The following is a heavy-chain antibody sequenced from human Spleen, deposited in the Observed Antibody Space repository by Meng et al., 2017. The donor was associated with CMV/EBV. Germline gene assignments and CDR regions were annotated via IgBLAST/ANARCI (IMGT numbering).Heavy chain of an antibody. CDR1: GFTLSNYG. CDR3: ARGGMMWRSGIVVEPAAAFDF. J-gene: IGHJ4*02. Sequence: ASVKVSCKASGFTLSNYGVSWVRQAPGQGLEFMGWISDYNGNTNYAQNLQGRVTMTTDSSTSTAYMELRGLRPDDTAVYYCARGGMMWRSGIVVEPAAAFDFWGQGTLVTVSS. D-gene: IGHD2-2*01. V-gene: IGHV1-18*01. CDR2: ISDYNGNT.